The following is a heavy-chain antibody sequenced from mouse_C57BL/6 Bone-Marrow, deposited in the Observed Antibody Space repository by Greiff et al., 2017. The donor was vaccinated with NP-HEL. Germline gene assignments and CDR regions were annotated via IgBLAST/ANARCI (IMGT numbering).Heavy chain of an antibody. D-gene: IGHD1-1*01. Sequence: QVQLQQPGAELVKPGASVKLSCKASGYTFTSYWMHWVKQRPGRGLEWIGRIDPNSGGTKYNEKFKSKATLTVDTPSSTAYMQLSSLTSEDSAVYYWARGRFSYDYGSSFFYFDYWGQGTTLTVSS. V-gene: IGHV1-72*01. CDR2: IDPNSGGT. J-gene: IGHJ2*01. CDR1: GYTFTSYW. CDR3: ARGRFSYDYGSSFFYFDY.